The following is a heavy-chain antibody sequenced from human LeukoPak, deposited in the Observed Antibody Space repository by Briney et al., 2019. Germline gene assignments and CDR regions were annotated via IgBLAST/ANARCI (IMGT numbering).Heavy chain of an antibody. CDR3: ARGCSSTSCAFDY. V-gene: IGHV1-69*05. J-gene: IGHJ4*02. Sequence: SVKVSCKASGGTFSSYAISWVRQAPGQGLEWMGGIIPIFGTANYAQKFQGRVTITTDESTSTAYIELSSLRSEDTAVCYCARGCSSTSCAFDYWGQGTLVTVSS. CDR1: GGTFSSYA. CDR2: IIPIFGTA. D-gene: IGHD2-2*01.